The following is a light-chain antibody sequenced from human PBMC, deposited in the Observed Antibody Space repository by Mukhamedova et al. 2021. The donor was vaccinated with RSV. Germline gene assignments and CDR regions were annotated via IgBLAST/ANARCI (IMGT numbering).Light chain of an antibody. CDR2: ATS. V-gene: IGKV1-12*02. CDR3: HQVNSLPFT. J-gene: IGKJ5*01. CDR1: QDISSW. Sequence: VGDKVTISCRASQDISSWLAWYQHKPGKAPSLLIYATSTLQTGVPSRFSGSGSGTDFSLTITNVQPEDTAIYYCHQVNSLPFTFG.